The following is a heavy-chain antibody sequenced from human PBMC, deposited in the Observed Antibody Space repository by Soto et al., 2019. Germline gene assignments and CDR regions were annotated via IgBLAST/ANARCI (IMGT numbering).Heavy chain of an antibody. D-gene: IGHD2-15*01. CDR1: GGTFSSYA. CDR2: IIPIFGTA. V-gene: IGHV1-69*13. Sequence: ASVKVSCKASGGTFSSYAISWVRQAPGQGLEWMGGIIPIFGTANYAQKFQGRVTITADESTSTAYMELSSLRSEDTAVYYCAVSGGSTYFDYWGQGTVVTVSS. CDR3: AVSGGSTYFDY. J-gene: IGHJ4*02.